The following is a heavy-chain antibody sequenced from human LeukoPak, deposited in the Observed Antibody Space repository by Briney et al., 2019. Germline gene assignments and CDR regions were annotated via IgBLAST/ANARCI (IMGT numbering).Heavy chain of an antibody. CDR2: IYDSGST. V-gene: IGHV4-59*01. CDR3: ARGGYYFAY. Sequence: SGSLSLTCTVSGGSISDNNWSWIRQPPGKGLEWIGNIYDSGSTNYNPSLKSRVTISVDTSKNQVSLKLSSVTAADTAVYYCARGGYYFAYWGQGTVVTVSS. J-gene: IGHJ4*02. CDR1: GGSISDNN.